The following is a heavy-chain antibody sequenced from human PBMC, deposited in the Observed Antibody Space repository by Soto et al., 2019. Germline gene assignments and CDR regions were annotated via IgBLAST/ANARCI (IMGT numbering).Heavy chain of an antibody. D-gene: IGHD6-19*01. CDR2: ISGSGGST. Sequence: GSLRLSCAASGFTFSSYAMSWVRQAPGKGLEWVSAISGSGGSTYYADSVKGRFTISRDNSKNTLYLQMNSLRAEDTAVYYCAKSPGIAVAGYYYYYGMDVWGQGTTVTVSS. CDR3: AKSPGIAVAGYYYYYGMDV. V-gene: IGHV3-23*01. CDR1: GFTFSSYA. J-gene: IGHJ6*02.